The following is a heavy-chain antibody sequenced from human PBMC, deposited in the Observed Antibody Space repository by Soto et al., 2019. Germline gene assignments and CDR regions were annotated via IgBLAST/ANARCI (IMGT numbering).Heavy chain of an antibody. CDR2: ISGSGGST. J-gene: IGHJ3*02. V-gene: IGHV3-23*01. CDR1: GFTFSSYA. D-gene: IGHD3-16*02. Sequence: EVQLLESGGGLVQPGGSLRLSCAASGFTFSSYAMSWVRQAPGEGLEWVSAISGSGGSTYYADSVKGRFTISRDNSKNTLFLQLNSLRADDTAVCYCAKDLFLVPSWRLWGSYRYTADCDIWGQGTMVTFSS. CDR3: AKDLFLVPSWRLWGSYRYTADCDI.